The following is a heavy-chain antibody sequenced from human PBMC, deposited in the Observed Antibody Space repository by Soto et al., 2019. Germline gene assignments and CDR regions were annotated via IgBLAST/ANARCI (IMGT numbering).Heavy chain of an antibody. D-gene: IGHD6-13*01. CDR2: IKSKTDGGTT. CDR1: GFTFSNAW. J-gene: IGHJ5*02. Sequence: GGSLRLSCAASGFTFSNAWMNWVRQAPGKGLEWVGRIKSKTDGGTTDYAAPVKGRVTSSRDDSKNTLYLQMNSLKTEDTAVYYCTLPYSSSWYGFDPWGQGTLVTVSS. CDR3: TLPYSSSWYGFDP. V-gene: IGHV3-15*07.